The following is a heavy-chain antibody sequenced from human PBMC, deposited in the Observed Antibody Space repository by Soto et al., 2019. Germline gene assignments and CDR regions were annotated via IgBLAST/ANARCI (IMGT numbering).Heavy chain of an antibody. CDR3: ARTVYYYYGMDV. CDR2: INPNSGGT. J-gene: IGHJ6*02. V-gene: IGHV1-2*04. CDR1: GYTFTGYY. Sequence: AAVKVSCKASGYTFTGYYMHWVRQAPGQGLEWMGWINPNSGGTNYAQKFQGWVTMTRDTSISTAYMELSRLRSDDTAVYYCARTVYYYYGMDVRGQGTKVTVSS.